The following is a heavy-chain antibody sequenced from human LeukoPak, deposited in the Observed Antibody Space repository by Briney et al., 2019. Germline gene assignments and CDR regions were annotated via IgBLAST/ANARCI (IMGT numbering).Heavy chain of an antibody. D-gene: IGHD2-2*01. Sequence: PSETLSLTCAVYGGSFSGYYWSWIRQPPGKGLEWIGYIYYSGSTNYNPSLKSRVTISVDTSKNQFSLKLSSVTAADTAVYYCARLGAAANDYWGQGTLVTVSS. J-gene: IGHJ4*02. CDR1: GGSFSGYY. CDR2: IYYSGST. V-gene: IGHV4-59*08. CDR3: ARLGAAANDY.